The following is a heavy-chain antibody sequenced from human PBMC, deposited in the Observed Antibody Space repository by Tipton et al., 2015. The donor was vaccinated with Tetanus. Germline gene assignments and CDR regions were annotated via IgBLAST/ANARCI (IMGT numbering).Heavy chain of an antibody. J-gene: IGHJ4*02. Sequence: TLSLTCSVSGGSFSGYLWSWIRQPPGKGLEWIGYIYYSGNSDYNPSLKSRVTLSVDTSNNQFSPKLNSVTAADTAVYYCARLASYSNHLDAWGQGALVTVSS. V-gene: IGHV4-30-4*08. D-gene: IGHD4-11*01. CDR1: GGSFSGYL. CDR2: IYYSGNS. CDR3: ARLASYSNHLDA.